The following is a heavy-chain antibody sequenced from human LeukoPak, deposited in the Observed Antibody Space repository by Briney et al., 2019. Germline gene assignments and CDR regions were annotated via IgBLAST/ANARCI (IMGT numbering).Heavy chain of an antibody. D-gene: IGHD6-19*01. Sequence: ASVKVSCKASGYTFTSYDINWVRQATGQGLEWMGWMNPNSGNTGYAQKFQGRVTMTRNTSISTAYMELSSLRSEDTAVHYCARGPLGSSGWYVPAPAHYWGQGTLVTVSS. V-gene: IGHV1-8*01. CDR1: GYTFTSYD. CDR2: MNPNSGNT. J-gene: IGHJ4*02. CDR3: ARGPLGSSGWYVPAPAHY.